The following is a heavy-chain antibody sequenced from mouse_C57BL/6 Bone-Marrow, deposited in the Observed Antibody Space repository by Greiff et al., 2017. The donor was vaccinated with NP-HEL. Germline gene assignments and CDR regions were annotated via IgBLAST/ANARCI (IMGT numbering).Heavy chain of an antibody. CDR1: GYSITSGYY. CDR2: ISYDGSN. V-gene: IGHV3-6*01. CDR3: ARGGSAFYAMDY. J-gene: IGHJ4*01. D-gene: IGHD3-2*02. Sequence: EVKLMESGPGLVKPSQSLSLTCSVTGYSITSGYYWNWIRQFPGNKLEWMGYISYDGSNNYNPSLKNRISITRDTSKNQFFLKLNSVTTEDTATYYCARGGSAFYAMDYWGQGTSVTVSS.